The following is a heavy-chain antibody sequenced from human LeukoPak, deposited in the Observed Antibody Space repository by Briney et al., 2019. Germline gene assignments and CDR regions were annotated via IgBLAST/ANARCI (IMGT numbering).Heavy chain of an antibody. CDR1: GGSISSYY. J-gene: IGHJ6*02. CDR3: ARVTSYYYYYYGMDV. V-gene: IGHV4-59*01. CDR2: IYYSGST. Sequence: PSETLSLTCTVSGGSISSYYWSWIRQPPGKGLEWIGYIYYSGSTYYNPSLKRRVTISVDTSKNQVSLKLSSVTAADTAVYYCARVTSYYYYYYGMDVWGQGTTVTVSS.